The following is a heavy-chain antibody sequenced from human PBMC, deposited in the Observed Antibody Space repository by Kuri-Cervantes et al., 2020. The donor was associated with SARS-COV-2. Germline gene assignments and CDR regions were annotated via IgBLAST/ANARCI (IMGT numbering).Heavy chain of an antibody. CDR3: AKGGSYCGGDCYGKYYFDY. CDR1: GFTFSSYA. D-gene: IGHD2-21*01. J-gene: IGHJ4*02. CDR2: ISGSGGST. V-gene: IGHV3-23*01. Sequence: GESLKISCAASGFTFSSYAMSWVRQAPGKGLEWVSAISGSGGSTYYAGSVKGRFTISRDNSKNTLYLQMNSLRAEDTAVYYCAKGGSYCGGDCYGKYYFDYWGQGTLVTVSS.